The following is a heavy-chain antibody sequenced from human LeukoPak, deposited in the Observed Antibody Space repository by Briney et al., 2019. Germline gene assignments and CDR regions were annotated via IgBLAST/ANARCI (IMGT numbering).Heavy chain of an antibody. Sequence: SETLSLTCTVSGGSISSYYWSWIRQPPGKGLEWIGYIYYSGSTNYNPSLKSRVTISVDTSKNQFSLKLSSVTAADTAVYYCARHSRDGYNYDYWGQGTLATVSS. CDR1: GGSISSYY. V-gene: IGHV4-59*08. CDR2: IYYSGST. D-gene: IGHD5-24*01. CDR3: ARHSRDGYNYDY. J-gene: IGHJ4*02.